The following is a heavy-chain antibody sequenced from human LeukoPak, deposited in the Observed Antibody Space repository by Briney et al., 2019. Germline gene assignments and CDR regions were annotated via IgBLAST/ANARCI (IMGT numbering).Heavy chain of an antibody. Sequence: GGSLRLSCAASGFTFSSYAMSWVRQAPGKGLEWVANIKQDGSEKYYVDSVKGRFTISRDNAKNSLYLQMNSLRAEDTAVYYCARSSGHHIVVVPAAMGYYYYYMDVWGKGTTVTVSS. CDR2: IKQDGSEK. CDR3: ARSSGHHIVVVPAAMGYYYYYMDV. D-gene: IGHD2-2*01. V-gene: IGHV3-7*01. CDR1: GFTFSSYA. J-gene: IGHJ6*03.